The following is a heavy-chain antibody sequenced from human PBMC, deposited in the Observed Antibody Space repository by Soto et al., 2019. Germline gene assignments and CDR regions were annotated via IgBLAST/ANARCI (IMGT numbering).Heavy chain of an antibody. CDR2: IIPFFRGT. D-gene: IGHD5-12*01. Sequence: ASVKVSCKASGGTFSSQAISWVRQAPGQGLEWMGQIIPFFRGTKYAQKFQGRVTITADDSTSTAYMDLSSLRSEDTAVYYCARENRDGYNYRRAFDIWGQGTMVTVSS. CDR3: ARENRDGYNYRRAFDI. CDR1: GGTFSSQA. V-gene: IGHV1-69*13. J-gene: IGHJ3*02.